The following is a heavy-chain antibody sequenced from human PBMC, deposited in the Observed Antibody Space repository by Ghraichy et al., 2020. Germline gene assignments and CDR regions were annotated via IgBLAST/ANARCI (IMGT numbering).Heavy chain of an antibody. CDR3: ARDTTGNWNDLGRLYYFDY. CDR1: GYTFTGYY. J-gene: IGHJ4*02. D-gene: IGHD1-20*01. V-gene: IGHV1-2*02. CDR2: INPNSGGT. Sequence: ASVKVSCKASGYTFTGYYMHWVRQAPGQGLEWMGWINPNSGGTNYAQKFQGRVTMTRDTSISTAYMELSRLRSDDTAVYYCARDTTGNWNDLGRLYYFDYWGQGTLVTVSS.